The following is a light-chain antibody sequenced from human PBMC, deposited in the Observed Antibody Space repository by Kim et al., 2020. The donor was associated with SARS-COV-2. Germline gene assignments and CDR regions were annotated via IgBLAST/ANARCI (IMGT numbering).Light chain of an antibody. Sequence: SASVGDRVTITCRSSQCISGALAWYQQKPGKAPNLLIKDASTLEIGVPSRFSGIGSGTDFTLSIISLQPEDFATYYCQQSNNPWTFVRGTKVDI. V-gene: IGKV1D-13*01. J-gene: IGKJ1*01. CDR1: QCISGA. CDR2: DAS. CDR3: QQSNNPWT.